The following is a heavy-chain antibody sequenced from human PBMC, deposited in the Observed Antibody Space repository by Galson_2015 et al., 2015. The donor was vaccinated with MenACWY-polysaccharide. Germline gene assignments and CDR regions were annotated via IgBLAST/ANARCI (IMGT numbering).Heavy chain of an antibody. CDR3: VRAGGNSYEWILKFDF. CDR2: ISAYTNNT. J-gene: IGHJ4*02. Sequence: SVKVSCKASGYTFTNYGISWVRQAPGHGLEWMGWISAYTNNTKYAQKLQGRVTMTTDTSTRTACMELRSLRSDDTAVYFCVRAGGNSYEWILKFDFEGQGTLVTASS. CDR1: GYTFTNYG. D-gene: IGHD4-23*01. V-gene: IGHV1-18*01.